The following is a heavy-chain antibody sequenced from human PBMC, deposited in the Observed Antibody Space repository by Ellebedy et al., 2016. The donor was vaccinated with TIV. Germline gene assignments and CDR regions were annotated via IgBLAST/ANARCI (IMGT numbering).Heavy chain of an antibody. CDR2: IYYTGST. Sequence: SETLSLTCSVSGGSISRYYWTWIRQPPGKGLEWIGYIYYTGSTDYSPSLKSRVTIAVDRSRNQISLNLRSVTAADTAIYYCARDSKNGWAFDIWGQGTMVTVSS. J-gene: IGHJ3*02. CDR3: ARDSKNGWAFDI. V-gene: IGHV4-59*01. D-gene: IGHD1-1*01. CDR1: GGSISRYY.